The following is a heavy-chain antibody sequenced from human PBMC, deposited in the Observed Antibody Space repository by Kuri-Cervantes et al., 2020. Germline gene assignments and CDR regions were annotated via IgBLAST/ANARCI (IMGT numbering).Heavy chain of an antibody. Sequence: GSLRLSCAASGFTFDDYAMHWVRQAPGKGLEWIGEINHSGSTNYNPSLKSRVTISVDASKNQFSLKLSSVTAADTAVYYCARVRAVAGVTAWAYYFDYWGQGTLVTVSS. CDR3: ARVRAVAGVTAWAYYFDY. V-gene: IGHV4-34*01. CDR2: INHSGST. D-gene: IGHD6-19*01. CDR1: GFTFDDYA. J-gene: IGHJ4*02.